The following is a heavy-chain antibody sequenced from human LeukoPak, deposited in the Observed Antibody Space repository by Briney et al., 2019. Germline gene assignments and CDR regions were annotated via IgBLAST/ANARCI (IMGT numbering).Heavy chain of an antibody. V-gene: IGHV3-23*01. CDR1: GFTFSRYG. D-gene: IGHD2-8*01. J-gene: IGHJ1*01. CDR2: IIGSGRGT. CDR3: AADPNGDYIGAWGY. Sequence: PGGSLRLACTGSGFTFSRYGMAWVRQAPGKGLEWVSAIIGSGRGTEYAESAKGRFTISRDNSRNTLFLDMTNVRAEDTAVYYCAADPNGDYIGAWGYWGQGTVVTVSS.